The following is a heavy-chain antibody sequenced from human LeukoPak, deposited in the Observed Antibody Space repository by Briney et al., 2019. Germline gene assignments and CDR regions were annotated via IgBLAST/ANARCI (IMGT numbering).Heavy chain of an antibody. Sequence: PSETLSLTCTVSGGSISSYYWSWIWQPPARGLEWIGDIYYSGSTIYNPSLKSRVTISVDTSKNQFSLNLRSVTAADTAVYYFATIDSATLNCWGPGTKVTVSS. J-gene: IGHJ4*02. V-gene: IGHV4-59*01. D-gene: IGHD2-21*01. CDR2: IYYSGST. CDR3: ATIDSATLNC. CDR1: GGSISSYY.